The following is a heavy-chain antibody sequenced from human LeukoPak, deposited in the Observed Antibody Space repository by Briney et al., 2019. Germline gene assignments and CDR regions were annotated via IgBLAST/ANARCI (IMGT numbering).Heavy chain of an antibody. CDR3: AKLGGQEVYNYYVGV. CDR1: GFTFSSYT. D-gene: IGHD3-16*01. J-gene: IGHJ6*03. V-gene: IGHV3-23*01. Sequence: GSLRLSCEASGFTFSSYTMSWVRQAPGKGLEWVSGIIDRGDITYYANSAKGRFTISRDNSKNTLYLQMNSLRAEDTAVYYCAKLGGQEVYNYYVGVWGKGTTVAVSS. CDR2: IIDRGDIT.